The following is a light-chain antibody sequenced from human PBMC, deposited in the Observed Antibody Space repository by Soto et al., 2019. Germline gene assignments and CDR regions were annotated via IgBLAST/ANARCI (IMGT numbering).Light chain of an antibody. CDR3: CSYTTSSTLV. V-gene: IGLV2-14*01. CDR1: SSDVGTYNH. Sequence: QSVLTQPASVSGSPGQSITISCTGTSSDVGTYNHVSWYQQHPGKAPQLIIYEVSNRPSGLSNRFSASKSGNTASLTISGLQAEDEADYYCCSYTTSSTLVFGTGNKLTVL. CDR2: EVS. J-gene: IGLJ1*01.